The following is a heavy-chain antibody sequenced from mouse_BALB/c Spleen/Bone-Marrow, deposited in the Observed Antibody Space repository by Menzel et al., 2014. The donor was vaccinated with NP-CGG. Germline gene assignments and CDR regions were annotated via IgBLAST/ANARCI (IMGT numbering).Heavy chain of an antibody. J-gene: IGHJ2*01. CDR3: ARKEFDY. CDR2: IWSGGST. CDR1: GFSLTSYG. Sequence: VQLQQSGPGLVQPSQSLSFTCTVSGFSLTSYGVHWVRQSPGKGLEWLGVIWSGGSTDYNEAFISRLSIRKDNSKSQVFFKMYSLQANDTAIYYCARKEFDYWGQGTTLTVSS. V-gene: IGHV2-2*02.